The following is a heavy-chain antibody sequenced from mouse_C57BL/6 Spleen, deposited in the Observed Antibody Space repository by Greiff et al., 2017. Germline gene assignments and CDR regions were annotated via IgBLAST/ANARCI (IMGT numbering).Heavy chain of an antibody. V-gene: IGHV7-3*01. D-gene: IGHD1-1*01. CDR2: IRNKANGYTT. Sequence: EVMLVVSGGGLVQPGGSLSLSCAASGFTFTDYYMSWVRQPPGKALAWLGFIRNKANGYTTEYSASVKGRFTISRDNSQSILYLQMNALRAEDSATYYCARCEPSYYYGSSPWYFDVWGTGTTVTVSS. J-gene: IGHJ1*03. CDR1: GFTFTDYY. CDR3: ARCEPSYYYGSSPWYFDV.